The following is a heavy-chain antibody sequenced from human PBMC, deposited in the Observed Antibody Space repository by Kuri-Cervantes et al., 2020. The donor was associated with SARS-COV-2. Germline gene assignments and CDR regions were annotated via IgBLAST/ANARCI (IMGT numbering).Heavy chain of an antibody. D-gene: IGHD3-10*01. Sequence: GGSLRPACAVSGFTFSSYAMSWVRQAPGKGLEWVSAISGSGGSTYYADSVKGRFTISRDNSKNTLYLQMNSLRAEDTAVYYCAKTTMVQGVIISGWIDYWGQGTLVTVSS. CDR1: GFTFSSYA. V-gene: IGHV3-23*01. J-gene: IGHJ4*02. CDR3: AKTTMVQGVIISGWIDY. CDR2: ISGSGGST.